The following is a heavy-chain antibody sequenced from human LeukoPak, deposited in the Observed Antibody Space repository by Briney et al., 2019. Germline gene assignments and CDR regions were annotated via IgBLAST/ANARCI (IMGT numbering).Heavy chain of an antibody. Sequence: MASETLSLTCAVSGGSISSKNWWIWVRQPPEKGLEWIGEIYHAGSTNYNPSLKSRVTMSVDKSKNQFSLKLSSVTAADTAIYYCARRSGYSYGATYYFDYWGQGTLVTVSS. D-gene: IGHD5-18*01. V-gene: IGHV4-4*02. J-gene: IGHJ4*02. CDR2: IYHAGST. CDR3: ARRSGYSYGATYYFDY. CDR1: GGSISSKNW.